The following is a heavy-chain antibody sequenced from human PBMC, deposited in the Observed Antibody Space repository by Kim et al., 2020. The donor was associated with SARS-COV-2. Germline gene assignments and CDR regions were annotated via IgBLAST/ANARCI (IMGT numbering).Heavy chain of an antibody. D-gene: IGHD2-2*01. Sequence: GGSLRLSCAASGFTFSDYYMSWIRQAPGKGLEWLSYISGSTGYTNYADSVKGRFTISRDNANHSLYLQMNSLRAEDTAVYDCARAWDGAASMYAFDVWGHGTTVPVAS. J-gene: IGHJ3*01. V-gene: IGHV3-11*05. CDR3: ARAWDGAASMYAFDV. CDR2: ISGSTGYT. CDR1: GFTFSDYY.